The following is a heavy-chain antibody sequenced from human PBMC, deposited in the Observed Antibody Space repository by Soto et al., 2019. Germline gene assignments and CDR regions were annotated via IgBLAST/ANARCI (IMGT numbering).Heavy chain of an antibody. CDR3: ARAYYDFWSGYINVLYYYYYMDV. Sequence: EVQLVESGGGLVQPGGSLRLSCAASGFTFSSYWMSWVRQAPGKGLEWVANIKQDGSEKYYVDSVKGRFTISRDNAKNSLYLQMNSLRAEDTAVYYCARAYYDFWSGYINVLYYYYYMDVWGKGTTVTVSS. CDR2: IKQDGSEK. CDR1: GFTFSSYW. V-gene: IGHV3-7*04. D-gene: IGHD3-3*01. J-gene: IGHJ6*03.